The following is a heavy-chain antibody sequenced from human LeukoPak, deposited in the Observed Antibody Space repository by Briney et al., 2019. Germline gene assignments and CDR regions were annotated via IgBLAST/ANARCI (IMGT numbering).Heavy chain of an antibody. V-gene: IGHV3-43*02. CDR3: AKDWGAYYDSSGFYSGDFDY. D-gene: IGHD3-22*01. J-gene: IGHJ4*02. CDR2: ISGDGGST. CDR1: GFSFDDYA. Sequence: GGSLRLSCAASGFSFDDYAMHWVRQAPGKGLEWVSLISGDGGSTYYADSVKGRFTISRDNSKNSLYLQMNSLRTEDTALYYCAKDWGAYYDSSGFYSGDFDYWGQGTLVAVSS.